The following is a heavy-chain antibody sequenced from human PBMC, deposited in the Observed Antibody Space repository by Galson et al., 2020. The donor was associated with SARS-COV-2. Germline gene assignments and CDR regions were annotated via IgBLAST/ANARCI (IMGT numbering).Heavy chain of an antibody. Sequence: HGESLKISCKGSGYSFTSYWISWVRQMPGKGLEWMGRIDPSDSYTNYSPSFQGHVTISADKSISTAYLQWSSLKASDTAMYYCARATPPDYDILTGYFSNYYYYMDVWGKGDTVTVSS. CDR1: GYSFTSYW. J-gene: IGHJ6*03. CDR3: ARATPPDYDILTGYFSNYYYYMDV. V-gene: IGHV5-10-1*01. D-gene: IGHD3-9*01. CDR2: IDPSDSYT.